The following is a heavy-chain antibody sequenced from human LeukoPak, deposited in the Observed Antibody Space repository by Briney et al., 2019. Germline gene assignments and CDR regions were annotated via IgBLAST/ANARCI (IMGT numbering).Heavy chain of an antibody. CDR1: GGSISSSY. V-gene: IGHV4-59*01. D-gene: IGHD3-10*01. CDR3: ARDGSGYFHY. CDR2: ISYSGST. Sequence: PSETLSLTCTVSGGSISSSYWSWIRRPSGKGLEWIGSISYSGSTNYNPSLKSRVTISVDTSKNQFSLKLTSVTAADTAVYYCARDGSGYFHYWGHGTLVTVSS. J-gene: IGHJ1*01.